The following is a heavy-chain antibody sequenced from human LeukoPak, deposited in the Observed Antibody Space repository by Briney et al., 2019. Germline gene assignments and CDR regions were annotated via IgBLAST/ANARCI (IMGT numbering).Heavy chain of an antibody. V-gene: IGHV4-39*07. CDR2: IYYSGST. CDR3: ARREQLGHAFDI. Sequence: SETLSLTCTVSGGSISSSSYYWGWIRQPPGKGLEWIGSIYYSGSTYYNPSLKSRVTISVDTSKNQFSLKLSSVTAADTAVYYCARREQLGHAFDIWGQGTMVTVSS. CDR1: GGSISSSSYY. J-gene: IGHJ3*02. D-gene: IGHD6-6*01.